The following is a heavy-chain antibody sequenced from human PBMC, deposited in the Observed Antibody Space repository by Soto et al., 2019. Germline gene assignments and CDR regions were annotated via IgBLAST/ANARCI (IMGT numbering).Heavy chain of an antibody. V-gene: IGHV3-30*18. CDR2: ISYDGSNK. J-gene: IGHJ5*02. D-gene: IGHD3-9*01. CDR3: AKDDGVLTGYYPIWFDP. Sequence: GGSLRLSCAASGFTFSSYAMSWVRQAPGKGLEWVAVISYDGSNKYYADSVKGRFTISRDNSKNTLYLQMNSLRAEDTAVYYCAKDDGVLTGYYPIWFDPWGQGTLVTVSS. CDR1: GFTFSSYA.